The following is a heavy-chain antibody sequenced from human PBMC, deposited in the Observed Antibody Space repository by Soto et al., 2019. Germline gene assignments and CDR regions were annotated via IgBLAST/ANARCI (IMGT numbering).Heavy chain of an antibody. D-gene: IGHD5-12*01. J-gene: IGHJ6*02. CDR3: ARDDDSGYDFELGYYYGMDV. CDR2: ISAYNGNT. Sequence: ASVKVSCKASGYTFTSYGISWVRQAPGQGLEWMGWISAYNGNTNYAQKLQGRVTMTTDTSTSTAYMELRSLRSDDTAVYYSARDDDSGYDFELGYYYGMDVWGQGTTVTVAS. CDR1: GYTFTSYG. V-gene: IGHV1-18*01.